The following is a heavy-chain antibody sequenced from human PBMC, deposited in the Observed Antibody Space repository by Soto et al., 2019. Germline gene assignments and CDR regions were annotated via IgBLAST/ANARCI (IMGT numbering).Heavy chain of an antibody. CDR2: ITGTSANT. D-gene: IGHD3-10*01. CDR1: RFTFSNFA. CDR3: AKGGATYGLLAHDY. Sequence: GGSLRLSSAASRFTFSNFAMSWVRQAPGKGLEWVSTITGTSANTYYTDSVKGRFAISRDNSQNTLYLQMNSLTTEDTAVYYCAKGGATYGLLAHDYWGQGTLVTVSP. J-gene: IGHJ4*02. V-gene: IGHV3-23*01.